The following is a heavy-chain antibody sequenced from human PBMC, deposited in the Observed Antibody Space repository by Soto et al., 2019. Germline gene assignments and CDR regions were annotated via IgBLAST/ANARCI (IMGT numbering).Heavy chain of an antibody. Sequence: GASVKVSCKASGYTFTSYYMHWVRQAPGQGLEWMGIINPSGGSTSYAQKFQGRVTMTRDTSTSTVYMELSSLRSEDTAVYYCASHLTGSNYCLCRHGYYYYVMDVCGQGTTVTGSS. CDR2: INPSGGST. CDR3: ASHLTGSNYCLCRHGYYYYVMDV. CDR1: GYTFTSYY. D-gene: IGHD4-4*01. J-gene: IGHJ6*02. V-gene: IGHV1-46*01.